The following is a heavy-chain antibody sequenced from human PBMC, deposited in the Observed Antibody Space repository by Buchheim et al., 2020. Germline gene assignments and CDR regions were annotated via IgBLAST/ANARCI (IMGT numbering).Heavy chain of an antibody. Sequence: EVQLVESGGGLVQPGGSLRLSCAVSGFTVSSDSMSWVRQAPGKGLEWVSSIYGGGATYYTDSVKGRFNIPSASSKNTLYLQMNRLRVEDTAMYYCARRQPSGSWFDPWGQGTL. CDR3: ARRQPSGSWFDP. CDR1: GFTVSSDS. D-gene: IGHD3-22*01. V-gene: IGHV3-66*01. J-gene: IGHJ5*02. CDR2: IYGGGAT.